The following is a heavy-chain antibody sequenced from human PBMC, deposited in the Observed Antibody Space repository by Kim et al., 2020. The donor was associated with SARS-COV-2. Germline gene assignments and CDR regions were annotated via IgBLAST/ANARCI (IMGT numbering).Heavy chain of an antibody. J-gene: IGHJ4*02. Sequence: SVKVSCKASGGSFNTYAINWLRHAPGRGPEWMGGIIPLFGTANYAQRFQAKVSITADKSTSTAYMELSSLRSDDTAVYYCAIPTSGNFYFYNWGQGTLV. CDR1: GGSFNTYA. CDR2: IIPLFGTA. V-gene: IGHV1-69*06. CDR3: AIPTSGNFYFYN. D-gene: IGHD3-10*01.